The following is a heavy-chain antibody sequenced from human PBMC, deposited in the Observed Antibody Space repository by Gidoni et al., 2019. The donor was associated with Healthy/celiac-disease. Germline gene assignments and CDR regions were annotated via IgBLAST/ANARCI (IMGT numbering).Heavy chain of an antibody. CDR3: ARGGVYCGGDCSGMDV. V-gene: IGHV3-48*03. CDR1: GFTFSSYE. J-gene: IGHJ6*02. CDR2: ISSSGSTI. Sequence: EVQLVESGGGLVQPGGSLRLSCAASGFTFSSYEMNWVRQAPGKGLEWVSYISSSGSTIYYADSVKGRFTISRDNAKNSLYLQMNSLRAEDTAVYYCARGGVYCGGDCSGMDVWGQGTTVTVSS. D-gene: IGHD2-21*01.